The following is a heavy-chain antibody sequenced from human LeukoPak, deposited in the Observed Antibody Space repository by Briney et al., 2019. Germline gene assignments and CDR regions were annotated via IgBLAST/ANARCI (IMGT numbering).Heavy chain of an antibody. CDR2: ISSSSDFK. V-gene: IGHV3-21*01. CDR1: EFTFSIYN. CDR3: AKGLSTVTTLTSFDY. Sequence: GGSLRLSCAASEFTFSIYNMNWVRQARGKGLEWVSSISSSSDFKYYADSVKGRFTISRDNAKNSLYLQMNSLRAEDTAVYYCAKGLSTVTTLTSFDYWGQGTLVTVSS. J-gene: IGHJ4*02. D-gene: IGHD4-17*01.